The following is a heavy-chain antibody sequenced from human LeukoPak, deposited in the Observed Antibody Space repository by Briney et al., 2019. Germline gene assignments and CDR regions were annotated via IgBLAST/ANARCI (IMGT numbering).Heavy chain of an antibody. CDR2: INPSGGST. J-gene: IGHJ5*02. V-gene: IGHV1-46*01. CDR1: GYTFTSYY. CDR3: AATTSGYKWFDP. D-gene: IGHD3-22*01. Sequence: ASVKVSCKASGYTFTSYYMHWVRQAPGQGLEWMGIINPSGGSTSYAQKFQERVTITWDTSTKTAYMELSSLRSEDTAVYYCAATTSGYKWFDPWGQGTLVTVSS.